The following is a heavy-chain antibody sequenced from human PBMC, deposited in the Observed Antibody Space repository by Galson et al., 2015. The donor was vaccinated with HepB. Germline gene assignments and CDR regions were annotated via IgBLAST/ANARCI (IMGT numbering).Heavy chain of an antibody. J-gene: IGHJ4*02. V-gene: IGHV3-15*01. CDR3: TTYSIVASGTFDY. CDR2: IKFTTGGATT. D-gene: IGHD6-13*01. Sequence: SLRLSCAASGFTFSDAWMSWVRQAPGKGLEWVGRIKFTTGGATTDYATPVKGRFTISRDDSINTQYLQMNSLKAEDTAVYYCTTYSIVASGTFDYWGQGTLVTVSS. CDR1: GFTFSDAW.